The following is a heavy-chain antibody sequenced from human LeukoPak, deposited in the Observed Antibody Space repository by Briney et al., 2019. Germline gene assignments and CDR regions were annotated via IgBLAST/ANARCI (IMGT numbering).Heavy chain of an antibody. J-gene: IGHJ4*02. Sequence: GTLSLTCAVSGGSISSSNWWSWVRQPPGKGLEWVSYISSSGSTIYYADSVKGRFTISRDNAKNSLYLQMNSLRAEDTAVYYCARDKEDYYGSGSYFAAFDYWGQGTLVTVSS. D-gene: IGHD3-10*01. CDR2: ISSSGSTI. CDR1: GGSISSSN. V-gene: IGHV3-48*03. CDR3: ARDKEDYYGSGSYFAAFDY.